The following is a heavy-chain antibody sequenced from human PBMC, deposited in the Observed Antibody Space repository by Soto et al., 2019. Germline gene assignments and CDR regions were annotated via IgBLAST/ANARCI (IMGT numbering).Heavy chain of an antibody. Sequence: EVPLVESGGGLVQPGGSLRLSCAASGFTFSSYWMHWVRQAPGKGLVWVSRINSDGSSTSYADSVNGRFTISRDNAKNSLYLHMNVQRAEHTAVHYCAIDGSAATGVTPADYWGEGTLVTVSS. D-gene: IGHD6-25*01. CDR3: AIDGSAATGVTPADY. CDR1: GFTFSSYW. CDR2: INSDGSST. V-gene: IGHV3-74*01. J-gene: IGHJ4*02.